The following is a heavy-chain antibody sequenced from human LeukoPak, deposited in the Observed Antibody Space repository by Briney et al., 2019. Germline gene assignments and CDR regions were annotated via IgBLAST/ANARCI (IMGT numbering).Heavy chain of an antibody. D-gene: IGHD4-17*01. Sequence: GGSLRLSCAASGFSFSSYSMNWVRKAPGEGLEWISYISSSSSPMYYADSVKGRFTISRDNAKNSLYLQMNSLRVEDTAVYYCARNNDYGDYDDYWGQGTLATVSS. CDR3: ARNNDYGDYDDY. V-gene: IGHV3-48*01. CDR1: GFSFSSYS. CDR2: ISSSSSPM. J-gene: IGHJ4*02.